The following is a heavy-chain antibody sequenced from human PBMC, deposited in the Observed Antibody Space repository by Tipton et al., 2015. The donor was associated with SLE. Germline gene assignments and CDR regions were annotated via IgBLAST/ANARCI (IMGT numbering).Heavy chain of an antibody. CDR1: GGSFSGYY. Sequence: TLSLTCAVYGGSFSGYYWRWIRQPPGKGLEWIGEINHSGSTNYNPSLKSRVTISVDTSKNLFSLKLSSVTAADTAVYYCARDQVGYSGYTSFYYMDVWGKGTTVTVSS. CDR3: ARDQVGYSGYTSFYYMDV. D-gene: IGHD5-12*01. CDR2: INHSGST. V-gene: IGHV4-34*01. J-gene: IGHJ6*03.